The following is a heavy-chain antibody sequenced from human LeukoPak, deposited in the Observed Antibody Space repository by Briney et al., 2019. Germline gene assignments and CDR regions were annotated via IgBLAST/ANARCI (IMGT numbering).Heavy chain of an antibody. V-gene: IGHV3-66*01. D-gene: IGHD3-10*01. CDR2: IYSGGST. J-gene: IGHJ4*02. Sequence: GGSLRLSCAASGFTVSSNYMSWVRQAPGKGLEWVSVIYSGGSTYYADSVKGRFTIPRDNSKNTLYLQMNSLRAEDTAVYYCARVSVSPPLGELFYDYWGQGTLVTVSS. CDR1: GFTVSSNY. CDR3: ARVSVSPPLGELFYDY.